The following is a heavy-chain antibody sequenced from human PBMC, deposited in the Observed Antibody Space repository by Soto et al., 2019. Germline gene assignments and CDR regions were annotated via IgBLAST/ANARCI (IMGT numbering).Heavy chain of an antibody. CDR3: AKDHYYGSGSEGY. CDR1: GLTFSSYG. D-gene: IGHD3-10*01. J-gene: IGHJ4*02. V-gene: IGHV3-30*18. Sequence: QVQLVASGGGVVQPGRSLRLSCAASGLTFSSYGMHWVRQAPGKGLEWGAVISYDGSNKYYADSVKGRFTISRDNSKNTLYLQMNSLRAEDTAVYYCAKDHYYGSGSEGYWGQGTLVTVSS. CDR2: ISYDGSNK.